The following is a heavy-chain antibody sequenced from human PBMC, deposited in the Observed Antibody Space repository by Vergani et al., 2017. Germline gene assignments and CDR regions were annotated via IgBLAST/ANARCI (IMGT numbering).Heavy chain of an antibody. D-gene: IGHD6-13*01. CDR3: AREVGSSWPLRYYGMDV. V-gene: IGHV1-46*01. Sequence: QVQLVQSGAEVKKPGASVKVSCKASGYPFTSYYMHWVRQAPGQGLEWMGIINPSGGSTSYAQKFQGRVTMTRDTSTSTVYMELSSLRSEDTAVYYCAREVGSSWPLRYYGMDVWGQGTTVTVSS. J-gene: IGHJ6*02. CDR1: GYPFTSYY. CDR2: INPSGGST.